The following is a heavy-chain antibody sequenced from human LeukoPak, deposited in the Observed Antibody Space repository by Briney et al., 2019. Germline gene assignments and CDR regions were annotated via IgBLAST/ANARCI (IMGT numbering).Heavy chain of an antibody. CDR2: ISWNSGSI. CDR1: GFTFDDYA. Sequence: GGSLRLSCAASGFTFDDYAMHWVRQAPGKGLEWVSGISWNSGSIGYADSVKGRFTISRDNAKNSLYLQMNSLRAEDTALYYCAKDSRGGYCSSTSCLFGEFDPWGQGTLVTVSS. V-gene: IGHV3-9*01. CDR3: AKDSRGGYCSSTSCLFGEFDP. J-gene: IGHJ5*02. D-gene: IGHD2-2*01.